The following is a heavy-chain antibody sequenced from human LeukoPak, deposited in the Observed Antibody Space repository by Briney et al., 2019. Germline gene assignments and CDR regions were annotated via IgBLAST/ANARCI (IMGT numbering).Heavy chain of an antibody. Sequence: SETLSLTCSVSGYSISSGYYWAWIRQPAGKGLEWIGSIYHSGNTYYNRSLKSRVTISVDTSKNQFSLKLRSVTAADTAVYYCAMTRFLEWDPYYFDYWGQGTLVTVSS. CDR1: GYSISSGYY. V-gene: IGHV4-38-2*01. CDR2: IYHSGNT. J-gene: IGHJ4*02. D-gene: IGHD3-3*01. CDR3: AMTRFLEWDPYYFDY.